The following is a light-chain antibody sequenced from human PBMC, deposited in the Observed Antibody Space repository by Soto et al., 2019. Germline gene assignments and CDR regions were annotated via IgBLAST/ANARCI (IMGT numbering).Light chain of an antibody. CDR1: QGISTN. CDR2: DAS. J-gene: IGKJ1*01. V-gene: IGKV3-15*01. CDR3: QQYDDWPPWT. Sequence: IVMTQSPASLSVSPGERAALSCRASQGISTNLAWYQQKPGQAPRLLIYDASTRATGIPVRFSGSGSGTDFTLTISGLRSEDFAVYYCQQYDDWPPWTFGQGTKVEIK.